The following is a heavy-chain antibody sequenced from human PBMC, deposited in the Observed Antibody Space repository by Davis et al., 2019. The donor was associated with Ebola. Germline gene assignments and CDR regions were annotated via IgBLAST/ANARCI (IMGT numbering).Heavy chain of an antibody. Sequence: ASVKVSCKASGYTFTSYGISWVRQAPGQGLEWMGWISAYNGNTNYAQKLQGRVTMTTDTSTSTAYMELRSLRSDDTAVYYCARESMVRGVTRYGMDVWGQGTTVTVSS. V-gene: IGHV1-18*04. J-gene: IGHJ6*02. CDR2: ISAYNGNT. CDR3: ARESMVRGVTRYGMDV. CDR1: GYTFTSYG. D-gene: IGHD3-10*01.